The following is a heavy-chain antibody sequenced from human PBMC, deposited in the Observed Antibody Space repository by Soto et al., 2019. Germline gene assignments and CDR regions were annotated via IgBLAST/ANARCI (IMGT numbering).Heavy chain of an antibody. J-gene: IGHJ5*02. Sequence: SETLSLTCNVSGGSISTSRSYWAWIRQPPGKGLEWLANIFYSGSTYYNPSLASRVTVCVDTSKNEFSLKLRSVTAADTAVYYCARQPTTGDTDLWFDPWGQGTLVTVSS. V-gene: IGHV4-39*01. CDR1: GGSISTSRSY. D-gene: IGHD2-21*01. CDR3: ARQPTTGDTDLWFDP. CDR2: IFYSGST.